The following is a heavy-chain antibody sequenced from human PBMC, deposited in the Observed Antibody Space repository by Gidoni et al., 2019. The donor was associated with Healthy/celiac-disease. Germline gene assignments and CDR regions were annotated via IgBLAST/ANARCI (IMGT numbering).Heavy chain of an antibody. J-gene: IGHJ4*02. CDR2: IIPIFGTA. D-gene: IGHD5-18*01. CDR3: AGSGYSYGYPSDY. Sequence: QVQLVQSGAEVKKPGSSVKVSCKASGGTFSSYAISWVRQARGQGLGWMGGIIPIFGTANYAQKFQGRVTITADESTSTAYMELSSLRSEDTAVYYCAGSGYSYGYPSDYWGQGTLVTVSS. CDR1: GGTFSSYA. V-gene: IGHV1-69*01.